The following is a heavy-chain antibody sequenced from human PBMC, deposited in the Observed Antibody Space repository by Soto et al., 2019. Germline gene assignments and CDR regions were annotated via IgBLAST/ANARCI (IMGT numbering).Heavy chain of an antibody. CDR2: IKSKTDGGTT. D-gene: IGHD6-19*01. CDR1: GATFSNAW. V-gene: IGHV3-15*01. J-gene: IGHJ6*01. CDR3: TTDRVAVDGTILNYYYGMDV. Sequence: ESLTLACAASGATFSNAWMSWVRQAPGKGLEWVGRIKSKTDGGTTDYAAPVKGRFTISRDDSKNTLYLQMNSLKTEDTAVYYCTTDRVAVDGTILNYYYGMDVWGEGTTVTLSS.